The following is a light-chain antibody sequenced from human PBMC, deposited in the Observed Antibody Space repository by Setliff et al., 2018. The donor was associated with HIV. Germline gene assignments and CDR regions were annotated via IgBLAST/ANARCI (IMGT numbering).Light chain of an antibody. CDR1: SSDVGGYTY. CDR3: TSYTSSNIYV. CDR2: DVT. J-gene: IGLJ1*01. Sequence: QSVLTQPASVSGSPGQSITISCTGTSSDVGGYTYVSWYQQHSGTAPKLMIYDVTERPSGVSNRFSGSKSGNTASLPISGLQAEDEADYYCTSYTSSNIYVFGTGTKV. V-gene: IGLV2-14*03.